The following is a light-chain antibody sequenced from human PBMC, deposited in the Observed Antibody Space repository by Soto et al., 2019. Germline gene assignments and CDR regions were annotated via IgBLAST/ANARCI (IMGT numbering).Light chain of an antibody. V-gene: IGKV1-39*01. CDR2: AAS. CDR1: QGIRDD. Sequence: DIQMTQSPSALSPSVGDRVTITCRASQGIRDDLGWYQQKPGKAPKLLIYAASSLQSGVPSRFSGSGSGTDFTLTISSLQPEDFATYYCQQSYSTPPWTFGQGTKVEIK. J-gene: IGKJ1*01. CDR3: QQSYSTPPWT.